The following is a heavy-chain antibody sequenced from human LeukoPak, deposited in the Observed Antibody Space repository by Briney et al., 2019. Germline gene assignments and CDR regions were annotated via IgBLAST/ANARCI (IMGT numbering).Heavy chain of an antibody. D-gene: IGHD6-13*01. CDR1: GYTFTGYY. J-gene: IGHJ5*02. V-gene: IGHV1-2*02. Sequence: ASVKVSCKASGYTFTGYYMHWVRQAPGQGLEWMGWINLNSGGKNYVQKFRGGVTMTRETSISTAYMELSRLRSDDTAVYYCARGSGSSWYDWFDTWGQGNLVTVSS. CDR3: ARGSGSSWYDWFDT. CDR2: INLNSGGK.